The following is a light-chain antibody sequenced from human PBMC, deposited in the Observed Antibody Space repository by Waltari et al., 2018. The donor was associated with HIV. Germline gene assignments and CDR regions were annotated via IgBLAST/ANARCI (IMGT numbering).Light chain of an antibody. CDR1: SSNIGSNT. CDR2: STN. Sequence: QSVLTHPPSASGTPGQTITISCSASSSNIGSNTVNWYQHLPGTAPKLLIDSTNQRPSGCPDRFSGSKSGTSASLAISGLQSEVEADYYCAAWDDSLNGVVFGGGTKLTVL. J-gene: IGLJ2*01. CDR3: AAWDDSLNGVV. V-gene: IGLV1-44*01.